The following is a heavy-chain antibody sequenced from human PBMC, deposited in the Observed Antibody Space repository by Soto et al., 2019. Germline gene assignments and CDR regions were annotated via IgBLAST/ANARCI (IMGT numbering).Heavy chain of an antibody. CDR3: ARGEQYSGRIFDY. Sequence: SQTLSLTCAITGDSVSSSSAGWSWARQSPSRGLEWLGRTYYRSKWYYEYAVSVRGRITINPDTSKNQYSLQLNSVTPEDTAVYFCARGEQYSGRIFDYWGQGTLVTVSS. D-gene: IGHD1-26*01. CDR1: GDSVSSSSAG. J-gene: IGHJ4*01. V-gene: IGHV6-1*01. CDR2: TYYRSKWYY.